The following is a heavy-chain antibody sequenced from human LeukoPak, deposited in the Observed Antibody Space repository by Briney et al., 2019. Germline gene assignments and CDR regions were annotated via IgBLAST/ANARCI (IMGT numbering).Heavy chain of an antibody. CDR3: ARVFNSGYDSAAPFDY. V-gene: IGHV1-46*01. D-gene: IGHD5-12*01. J-gene: IGHJ4*02. Sequence: ASVKVSCKASGYTFTRYYIHWVRQAPGQGLEWTGIINPSGGSTSYAQKFQGRVTMTRDMSTSTVYMELSSLRSEDTAVYYCARVFNSGYDSAAPFDYWGQGTLVTVSS. CDR2: INPSGGST. CDR1: GYTFTRYY.